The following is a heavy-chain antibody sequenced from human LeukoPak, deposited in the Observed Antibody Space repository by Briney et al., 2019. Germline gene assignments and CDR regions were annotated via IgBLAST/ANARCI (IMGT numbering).Heavy chain of an antibody. V-gene: IGHV4-38-2*01. CDR2: IYHSGST. CDR1: GYSISSGYY. Sequence: PSETLSLTCAVSGYSISSGYYWGWIRQPPGKGLEWIGSIYHSGSTYYNPSLKSRVTISVDASKNQFSLKLSSVTAADTAVYYCARGRPAAIDYWGQGTLVTVSS. J-gene: IGHJ4*02. CDR3: ARGRPAAIDY. D-gene: IGHD2-2*01.